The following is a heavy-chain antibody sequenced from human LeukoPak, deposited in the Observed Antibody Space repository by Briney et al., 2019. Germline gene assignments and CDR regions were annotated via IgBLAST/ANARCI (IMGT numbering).Heavy chain of an antibody. J-gene: IGHJ1*01. CDR2: ISYDGSNK. D-gene: IGHD2-2*02. CDR1: GFTFSSYV. V-gene: IGHV3-30-3*01. CDR3: AGRYCSSTSYYIYFQH. Sequence: ETGGSLRLSCAASGFTFSSYVMHWVRQAPGKGLEWVAVISYDGSNKYYADSVKGRFTISRDNSKNTLYLQMNSLRAEDTAVYYCAGRYCSSTSYYIYFQHWGQGTLVTVSS.